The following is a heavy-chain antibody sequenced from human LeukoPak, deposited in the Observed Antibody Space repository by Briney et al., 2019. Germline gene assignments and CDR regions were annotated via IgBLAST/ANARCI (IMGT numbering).Heavy chain of an antibody. Sequence: SETLSLTCAVYGGSFSGYYWSWIRQPPGKGLEWIGEINHSGSTNYNPSLKSRVTISVDTSKNQFSLKLSSVTAADTAVYYCARGGLRFEKDWGQATLVTVSS. CDR2: INHSGST. CDR3: ARGGLRFEKD. V-gene: IGHV4-34*01. D-gene: IGHD3-3*01. J-gene: IGHJ4*02. CDR1: GGSFSGYY.